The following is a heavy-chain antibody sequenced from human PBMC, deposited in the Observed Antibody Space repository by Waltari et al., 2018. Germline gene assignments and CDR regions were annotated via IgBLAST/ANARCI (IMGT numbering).Heavy chain of an antibody. D-gene: IGHD5-18*01. CDR1: GSILVMFA. Sequence: QVQLVESGGGVAQPGGSLRLSGTAAGSILVMFAMHWVRQVPGGGLELLAVISHDGTNKYYADAVKGRFTVSRDNAKNTVFLQMTGLRLEDTAVYYCAKEGGYRHGHKLKPFDYWGQGSQVTVSS. CDR2: ISHDGTNK. V-gene: IGHV3-30-3*01. CDR3: AKEGGYRHGHKLKPFDY. J-gene: IGHJ4*02.